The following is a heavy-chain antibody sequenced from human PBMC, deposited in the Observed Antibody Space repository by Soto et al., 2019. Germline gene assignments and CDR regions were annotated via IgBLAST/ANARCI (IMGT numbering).Heavy chain of an antibody. CDR2: IYPGDSDT. J-gene: IGHJ6*02. D-gene: IGHD6-6*01. CDR3: ARTQAARPGFYYGMDV. CDR1: GYSFTSYW. Sequence: RGESLKISCKGSGYSFTSYWIGWVRQMPGKGLEWMGIIYPGDSDTRYSPSFQGQVTISADKSISTAYLQWSSLKASDTAMYYCARTQAARPGFYYGMDVWGQGTTVTVSS. V-gene: IGHV5-51*01.